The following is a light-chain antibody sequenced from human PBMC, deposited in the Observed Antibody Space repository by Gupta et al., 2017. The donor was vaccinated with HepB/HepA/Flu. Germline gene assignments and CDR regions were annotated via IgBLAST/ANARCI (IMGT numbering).Light chain of an antibody. Sequence: QSVLTQPPTVCGAPGQSVSITCTGSSSNNGAGYDLYWYQQLPGTAPKLLLYGNSNRPAGVPDRFSRSKSGHSACLAITWLQAEDEADYYFQSYDSSLSGSVFGTGTKVTVL. CDR1: SSNNGAGYD. CDR3: QSYDSSLSGSV. CDR2: GNS. J-gene: IGLJ1*01. V-gene: IGLV1-40*01.